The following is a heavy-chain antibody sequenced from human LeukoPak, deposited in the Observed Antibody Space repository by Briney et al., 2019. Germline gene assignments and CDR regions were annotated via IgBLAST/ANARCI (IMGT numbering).Heavy chain of an antibody. V-gene: IGHV4-59*01. CDR2: VFYNGGT. J-gene: IGHJ4*02. D-gene: IGHD3-22*01. CDR1: GGSITGYY. Sequence: SETLSLTCTVSGGSITGYYWTWIRQPPGKGLEWIGYVFYNGGTNYNPSLKSRVTISLEASKNQFSLKLSSVTAADTAVYFCARGVDYYDASGYYSLFHHWGQGTLVTVSS. CDR3: ARGVDYYDASGYYSLFHH.